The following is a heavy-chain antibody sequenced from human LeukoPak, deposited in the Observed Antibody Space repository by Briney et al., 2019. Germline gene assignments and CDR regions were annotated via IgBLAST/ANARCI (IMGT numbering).Heavy chain of an antibody. D-gene: IGHD4/OR15-4a*01. V-gene: IGHV5-51*01. CDR2: IYPGDSYT. J-gene: IGHJ4*02. Sequence: GESLKISCKGSGYSFTSYWIGWVLQMPGEGLEWMGIIYPGDSYTRYSPSFQGMVTISADKSISTAYLQWSSLKASDTAMYYCARLDYGANYRNFDYWGQGNLLTVSS. CDR1: GYSFTSYW. CDR3: ARLDYGANYRNFDY.